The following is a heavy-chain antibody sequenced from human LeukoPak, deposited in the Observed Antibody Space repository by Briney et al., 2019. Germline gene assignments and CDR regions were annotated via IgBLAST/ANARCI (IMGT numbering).Heavy chain of an antibody. CDR1: GFTFSSYG. J-gene: IGHJ4*02. CDR2: IRYDGSNK. CDR3: AKAPVRNFGKYYFDY. V-gene: IGHV3-30*02. Sequence: GGSLRLSCAASGFTFSSYGMHWVRQAPGKGLEWVAFIRYDGSNKYYADSVKGRFTISRDNSKNTLYLQMNSLRPEDTAVYYCAKAPVRNFGKYYFDYWGQGALLTVSS. D-gene: IGHD3-9*01.